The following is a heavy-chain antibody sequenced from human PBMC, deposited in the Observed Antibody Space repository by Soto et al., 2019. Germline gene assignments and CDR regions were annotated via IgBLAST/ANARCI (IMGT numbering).Heavy chain of an antibody. D-gene: IGHD2-21*02. CDR2: IYYSGST. CDR1: GGSISSGGYY. CDR3: ARGCGGDCHHGMDV. Sequence: QVQLQESGPGLVKPSQTLSLTCTVSGGSISSGGYYWSWIRQHPGKGLEWIGYIYYSGSTYYNPSPKSRGTISVDTSKNQFSLKLSSVTAADTAVYYWARGCGGDCHHGMDVWGQGTTVTVSS. V-gene: IGHV4-31*03. J-gene: IGHJ6*02.